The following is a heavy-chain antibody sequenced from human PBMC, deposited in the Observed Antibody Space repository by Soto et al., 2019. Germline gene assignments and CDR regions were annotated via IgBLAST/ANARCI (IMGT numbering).Heavy chain of an antibody. Sequence: SETLSLTCTVSGGSISSYYWSWIRQPPGKGLEWIGYIYYNVNTNYNPSLKSRVTISVDTSKSQFSLKLSSVTAADTAVYFCARQKQWLSPFDDWGQGTLVTVPS. D-gene: IGHD6-19*01. CDR3: ARQKQWLSPFDD. J-gene: IGHJ4*02. V-gene: IGHV4-59*08. CDR2: IYYNVNT. CDR1: GGSISSYY.